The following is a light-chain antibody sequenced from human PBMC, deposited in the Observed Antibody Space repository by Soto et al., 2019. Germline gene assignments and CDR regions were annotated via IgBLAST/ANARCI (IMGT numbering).Light chain of an antibody. V-gene: IGKV3-20*01. CDR3: QQYGSSRT. CDR1: QSVSSSY. Sequence: EIVLTQSPGTLSLSPGERATLSCRASQSVSSSYLAWYQQEPGQAPRLLIYGASSRATGIPDRFSGSGSGTDFTLTISRLEPEEFAVYYCQQYGSSRTFGQGSKVDIK. CDR2: GAS. J-gene: IGKJ1*01.